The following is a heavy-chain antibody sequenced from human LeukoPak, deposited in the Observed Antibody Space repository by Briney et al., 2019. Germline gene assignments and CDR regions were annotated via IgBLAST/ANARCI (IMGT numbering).Heavy chain of an antibody. V-gene: IGHV1-2*02. CDR1: GYTFTGYY. Sequence: ASVKVSCKASGYTFTGYYMHWERQAPGQGLEWMGWINPNSGGTNYAQKFQGRVTMTRDTSISTAYMELSRLRSDDTAVYYCASRDSSGWYSDAFDIWGQGTMVTVSS. J-gene: IGHJ3*02. D-gene: IGHD6-19*01. CDR2: INPNSGGT. CDR3: ASRDSSGWYSDAFDI.